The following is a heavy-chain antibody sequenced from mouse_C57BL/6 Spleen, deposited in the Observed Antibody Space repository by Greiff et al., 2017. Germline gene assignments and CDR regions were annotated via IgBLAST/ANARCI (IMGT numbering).Heavy chain of an antibody. D-gene: IGHD2-2*01. CDR1: GYTFTSYW. CDR2: IHPNSGST. J-gene: IGHJ2*01. CDR3: ASSPYGYDGFDY. Sequence: QVQLQQSGAELVKPGASVKLSCKASGYTFTSYWMHWVKQRPGQGLEWIGMIHPNSGSTNYNEKFKSKATLTVDKSSSTAYMQLSSLTSEDSAVYYCASSPYGYDGFDYWGQGTTLTVSS. V-gene: IGHV1-64*01.